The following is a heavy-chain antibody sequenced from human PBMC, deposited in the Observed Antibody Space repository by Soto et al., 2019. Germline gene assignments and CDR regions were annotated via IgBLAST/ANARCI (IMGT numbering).Heavy chain of an antibody. D-gene: IGHD4-17*01. CDR1: GFTFTTYA. CDR3: AHPRGYGVFDAYDF. Sequence: LRLSCAASGFTFTTYAMSWVRQAPGKGLEWVSAISGSGDDTFYADSVKGRFAISRDNSRNTLYLQMNSLRTGDTAVYYCAHPRGYGVFDAYDFWGQGTLVTVSS. CDR2: ISGSGDDT. J-gene: IGHJ3*01. V-gene: IGHV3-23*01.